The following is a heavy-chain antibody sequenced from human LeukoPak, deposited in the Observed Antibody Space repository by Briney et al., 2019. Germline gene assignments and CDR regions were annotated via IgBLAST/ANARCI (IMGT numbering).Heavy chain of an antibody. Sequence: GGSLRLSCTASGLTFSTSGFNWVRQAPGKGLEWVASIGPTGSDRYHADSIKGRFTISRDNANNFLYLQMNSLRAEATAVYYCATETNGRHYDYWGQGTLLTVSS. J-gene: IGHJ4*02. CDR2: IGPTGSDR. V-gene: IGHV3-21*06. CDR1: GLTFSTSG. D-gene: IGHD1-14*01. CDR3: ATETNGRHYDY.